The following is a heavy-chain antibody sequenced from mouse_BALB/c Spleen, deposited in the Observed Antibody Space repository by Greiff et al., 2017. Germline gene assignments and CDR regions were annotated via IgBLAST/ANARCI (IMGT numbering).Heavy chain of an antibody. J-gene: IGHJ4*01. V-gene: IGHV2-9*02. CDR2: IWAGGST. D-gene: IGHD1-1*01. CDR3: ARVRGSRYAMDY. Sequence: QVQLQQSGPGLVAPSQSLSITCTVSGFSLTSYGVHWVRQPPGKGLVWLGVIWAGGSTNYNSALMSRLSISKDNSKSPVFLKMNSLQTDDTAMYYCARVRGSRYAMDYWGQGTSVTVSS. CDR1: GFSLTSYG.